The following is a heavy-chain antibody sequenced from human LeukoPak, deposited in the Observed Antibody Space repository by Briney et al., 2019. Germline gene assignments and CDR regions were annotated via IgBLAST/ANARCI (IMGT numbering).Heavy chain of an antibody. CDR3: ARHSSSWYYCDY. D-gene: IGHD6-13*01. J-gene: IGHJ4*02. Sequence: SETLSLTCIVSGGSTSSSSYYWGWIRQPPGKGLEWIGSIYYSGSTYYNPSLKSRVTISVDTSKNQFSLKLSSVTAPDTAVYYCARHSSSWYYCDYGGQGALDTVSS. V-gene: IGHV4-39*01. CDR2: IYYSGST. CDR1: GGSTSSSSYY.